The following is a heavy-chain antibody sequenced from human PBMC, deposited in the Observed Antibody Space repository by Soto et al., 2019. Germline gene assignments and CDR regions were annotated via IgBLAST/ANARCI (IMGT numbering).Heavy chain of an antibody. Sequence: PGGSLRLSCAASGFTFSSYEMHWVRQAPGKGLEWMSYISSTGSGTLYADSVRGRFTMSRDNTKNSVSLQMSSLRAADTAVYYCVRELHEPLATDALRVANWGQGNQVTVSS. D-gene: IGHD2-8*02. CDR1: GFTFSSYE. CDR3: VRELHEPLATDALRVAN. CDR2: ISSTGSGT. V-gene: IGHV3-48*03. J-gene: IGHJ4*02.